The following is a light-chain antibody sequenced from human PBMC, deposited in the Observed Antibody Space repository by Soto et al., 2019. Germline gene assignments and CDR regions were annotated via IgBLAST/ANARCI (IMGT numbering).Light chain of an antibody. J-gene: IGKJ1*01. CDR2: GAS. Sequence: EAVLTQSPATLSVFPGESAPLSCRASQSVATNLAWYQQRPGQAPRLLIYGASKRAIGLPARFSGSGSGTEFTLTITSLQSEDFAVYYCQQYNKWPQTFGQGTKVDIK. CDR3: QQYNKWPQT. V-gene: IGKV3-15*01. CDR1: QSVATN.